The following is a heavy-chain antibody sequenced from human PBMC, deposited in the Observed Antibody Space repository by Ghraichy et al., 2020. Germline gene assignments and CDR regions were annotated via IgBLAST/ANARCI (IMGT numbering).Heavy chain of an antibody. J-gene: IGHJ4*02. V-gene: IGHV1-2*02. CDR2: INPSSGGT. Sequence: ASVKVSCKVSGYTFTAYYMHWIRHAPGQGLEWMGWINPSSGGTLYARNFRGRVTMSRDTSTNTFYMELSRLTSDDTAVYFCARDRPIPGNYRTDHFDFWGQGTLVTVSS. CDR3: ARDRPIPGNYRTDHFDF. D-gene: IGHD1-7*01. CDR1: GYTFTAYY.